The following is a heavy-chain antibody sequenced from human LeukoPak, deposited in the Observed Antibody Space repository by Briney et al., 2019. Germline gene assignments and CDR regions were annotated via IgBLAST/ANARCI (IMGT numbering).Heavy chain of an antibody. D-gene: IGHD5-12*01. V-gene: IGHV3-21*01. CDR3: TREVPYGYSGYDSRDY. J-gene: IGHJ4*02. CDR1: GFDFSKYT. CDR2: ISSSSSHT. Sequence: GGSLRLSCAASGFDFSKYTMSWVRQAPGKGLEWVSSISSSSSHTYYVDSVKGRFTISRDNTMNSLYLQMNSLRAEDTAVYYCTREVPYGYSGYDSRDYWGQGTLVTVSS.